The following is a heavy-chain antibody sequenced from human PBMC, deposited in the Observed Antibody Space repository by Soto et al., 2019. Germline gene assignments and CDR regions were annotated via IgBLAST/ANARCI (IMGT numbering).Heavy chain of an antibody. V-gene: IGHV1-69*13. D-gene: IGHD5-12*01. CDR2: IIPIFGTA. Sequence: SVKVSCNASGGTFSSYAISWVRQAPGQGLEWMGGIIPIFGTANYAQKFQGRVTITADESTSTAYMELSSLRSEDTAVYYCASSRDIVARPGDYWGQGTLVTSPQ. CDR1: GGTFSSYA. J-gene: IGHJ4*02. CDR3: ASSRDIVARPGDY.